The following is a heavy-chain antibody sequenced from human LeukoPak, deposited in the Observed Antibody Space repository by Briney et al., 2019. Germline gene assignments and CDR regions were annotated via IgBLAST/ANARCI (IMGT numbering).Heavy chain of an antibody. D-gene: IGHD3-16*01. CDR3: VRDSYGTS. CDR2: IWTGGNT. Sequence: GGSLRLSCAVSGFTVSSSYMSWVRQAPGKGLEWVSIIWTGGNTYYADSVRGRFTISRDNSKNTLYLEMNNLRDEDTAVYYCVRDSYGTSWGQGTLVTVSS. V-gene: IGHV3-66*01. J-gene: IGHJ5*02. CDR1: GFTVSSSY.